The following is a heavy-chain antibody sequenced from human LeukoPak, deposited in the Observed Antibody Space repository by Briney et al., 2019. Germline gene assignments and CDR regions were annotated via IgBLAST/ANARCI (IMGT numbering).Heavy chain of an antibody. CDR2: IYSGGNT. CDR3: ALRSSTSWCLRD. CDR1: GFTVSSNY. D-gene: IGHD2-2*01. J-gene: IGHJ4*02. V-gene: IGHV3-53*01. Sequence: GGSLRLSCAASGFTVSSNYMSWVRQATGKGLEWVSVIYSGGNTYYADSVKGRFTISRDNSKNTLYLQMNSLRAEDTAVYYCALRSSTSWCLRDWGQGTLVTVSS.